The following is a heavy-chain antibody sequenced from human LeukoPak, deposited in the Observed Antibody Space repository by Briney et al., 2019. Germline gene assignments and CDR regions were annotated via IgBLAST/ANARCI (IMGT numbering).Heavy chain of an antibody. Sequence: PSETLSLTCAVYGGSFSGYYWSWIRQPPGKGLEWIGEINHSGSTNYNPSLKSRVTISVDTSKNQFSLKLSSVTAADTAVYYCAGDYGGSRFDHWGQGTLVTVSS. CDR3: AGDYGGSRFDH. J-gene: IGHJ4*02. CDR1: GGSFSGYY. D-gene: IGHD4-23*01. V-gene: IGHV4-34*01. CDR2: INHSGST.